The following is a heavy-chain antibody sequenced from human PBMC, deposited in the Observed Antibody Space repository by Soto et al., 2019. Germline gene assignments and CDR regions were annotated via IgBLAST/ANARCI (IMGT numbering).Heavy chain of an antibody. J-gene: IGHJ4*02. Sequence: SETLSLTCTVSGGSISSSDYYWGWIRQPPGMGLEWIGTIYYTVTTYYSPSLKSRVTISADTSKNQFSLKLSSVTAANPAVYYCARRTVYSSSSFDSWGQGTLVTVSS. CDR2: IYYTVTT. CDR3: ARRTVYSSSSFDS. D-gene: IGHD6-6*01. CDR1: GGSISSSDYY. V-gene: IGHV4-39*01.